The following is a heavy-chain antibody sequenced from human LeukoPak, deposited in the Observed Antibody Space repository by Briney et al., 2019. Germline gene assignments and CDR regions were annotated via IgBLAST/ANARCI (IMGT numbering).Heavy chain of an antibody. Sequence: ASVKVSCKASGCTFTSYAMNWVRQAPGQGLEWMGRINTNTGNPTYAQGFTGRFVFSLDTSVSTAYLQISSLKAEDTAVYYCARVHPALAVAGEDYWGQGTLVTVSS. CDR2: INTNTGNP. V-gene: IGHV7-4-1*02. CDR3: ARVHPALAVAGEDY. D-gene: IGHD6-19*01. J-gene: IGHJ4*02. CDR1: GCTFTSYA.